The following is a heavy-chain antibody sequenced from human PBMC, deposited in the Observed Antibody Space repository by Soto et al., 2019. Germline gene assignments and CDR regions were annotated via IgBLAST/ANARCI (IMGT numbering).Heavy chain of an antibody. V-gene: IGHV4-4*02. CDR1: SGSISSSNW. D-gene: IGHD6-25*01. Sequence: QVQLRETGPGLVKPSGTLSLTCAVSSGSISSSNWWNWVRQPPGKELEWIGEIYHSGLIKYNPSLKSRVTISVDKSKNQFSLKLSSVTAADTAVYYCARERLTGGGAFDIWGQGTMVTVSS. J-gene: IGHJ3*02. CDR2: IYHSGLI. CDR3: ARERLTGGGAFDI.